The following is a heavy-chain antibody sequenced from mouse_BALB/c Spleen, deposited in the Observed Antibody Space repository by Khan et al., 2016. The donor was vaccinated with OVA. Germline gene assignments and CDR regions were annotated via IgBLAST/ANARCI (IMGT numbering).Heavy chain of an antibody. J-gene: IGHJ4*01. CDR3: ARQPYYHYNIMDY. V-gene: IGHV2-6-1*01. Sequence: VQLQESGPGLVAPSQSLSITCTISGFSLTNYGVHWIHQPPGKGLEWLVVIWSDGSTTYNSALKSRLTITKDNSKSQVFLQMNSLQTDDTAIYFCARQPYYHYNIMDYGGQGTSVTVSS. D-gene: IGHD2-10*01. CDR2: IWSDGST. CDR1: GFSLTNYG.